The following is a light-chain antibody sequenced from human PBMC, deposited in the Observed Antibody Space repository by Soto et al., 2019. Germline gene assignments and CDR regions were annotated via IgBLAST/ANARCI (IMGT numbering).Light chain of an antibody. Sequence: DIQMTQSPSTLSASVGDTVTITCRASESISIWLAWYQQKPGKAPKLLIYAASTLQSGVPSRFSGSGSGTDFTLSIGSLQPEDFATYYCQQSYSTPRTFGQGTKVDI. V-gene: IGKV1-39*01. CDR2: AAS. CDR3: QQSYSTPRT. J-gene: IGKJ1*01. CDR1: ESISIW.